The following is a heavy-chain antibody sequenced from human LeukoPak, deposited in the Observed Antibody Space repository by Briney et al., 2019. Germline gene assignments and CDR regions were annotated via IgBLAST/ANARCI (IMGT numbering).Heavy chain of an antibody. D-gene: IGHD3-10*01. CDR3: ARFYYSSGSYYNDVGNLFDY. J-gene: IGHJ4*02. V-gene: IGHV3-11*03. Sequence: PGGSLRLSCAASGFTFSDYYMSWIRQAPGKGLEWVSYISSSSSYTNYADSVKGRFTISRDNAKNSLYLQMNSLRAEDTAVYYCARFYYSSGSYYNDVGNLFDYWGQGTLVTVSS. CDR2: ISSSSSYT. CDR1: GFTFSDYY.